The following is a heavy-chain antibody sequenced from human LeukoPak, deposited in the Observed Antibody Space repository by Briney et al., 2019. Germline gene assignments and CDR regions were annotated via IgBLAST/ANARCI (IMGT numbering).Heavy chain of an antibody. CDR2: ISCSGGST. Sequence: PGGSLRLSCAASGFTFSSYAMSWVRQAPGKGLEWVSAISCSGGSTYYADSVKGRFTISRDNSKNTLYLQLNTLSAEDTAVYYCAIEGAASSGWYVDAFDIWGQGTIVTVSS. CDR3: AIEGAASSGWYVDAFDI. D-gene: IGHD6-19*01. CDR1: GFTFSSYA. J-gene: IGHJ3*02. V-gene: IGHV3-23*01.